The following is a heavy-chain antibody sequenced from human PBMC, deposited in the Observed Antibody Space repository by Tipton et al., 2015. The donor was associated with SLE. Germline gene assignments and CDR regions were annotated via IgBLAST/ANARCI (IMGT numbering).Heavy chain of an antibody. CDR1: GGSISSHY. V-gene: IGHV4-34*01. CDR2: INHSGST. CDR3: ARTGTDSWYFDL. J-gene: IGHJ2*01. Sequence: LRLSCTVSGGSISSHYWSWIRQPPGKGLEWIGEINHSGSTNYNPSLKSRVTISVDTSKNQFSLKLSSVTAADTAVYYCARTGTDSWYFDLWGRGTLVTVSS. D-gene: IGHD1/OR15-1a*01.